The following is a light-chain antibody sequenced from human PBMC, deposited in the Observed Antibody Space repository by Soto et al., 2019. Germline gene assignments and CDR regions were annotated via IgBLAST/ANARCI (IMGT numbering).Light chain of an antibody. V-gene: IGKV3-20*01. CDR2: STS. CDR1: QSIDSTY. CDR3: QRYGGSLWT. J-gene: IGKJ1*01. Sequence: ETVLTQSPDTLSLSPGERATLSCRASQSIDSTYLAWFQQKPGQAPRLLIYSTSFRATGIPDRFSGRGSGTDFTLTISRLEPEDFAVYYCQRYGGSLWTFGQGTKVEIK.